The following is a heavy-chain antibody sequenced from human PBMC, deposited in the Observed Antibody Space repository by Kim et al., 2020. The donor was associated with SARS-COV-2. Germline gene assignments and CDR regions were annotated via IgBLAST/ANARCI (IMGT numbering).Heavy chain of an antibody. Sequence: GGSLRLSCAASGFTFSSYGMHWVRQAPGKGLEWVAVIWYDGSNKYYADSVKGRFTISRDNSKNTLYLQMNSLRAEDTAVYYCAKDFSATVVTSDYWGQGTLVTVSS. V-gene: IGHV3-33*06. CDR1: GFTFSSYG. D-gene: IGHD4-17*01. CDR3: AKDFSATVVTSDY. CDR2: IWYDGSNK. J-gene: IGHJ4*02.